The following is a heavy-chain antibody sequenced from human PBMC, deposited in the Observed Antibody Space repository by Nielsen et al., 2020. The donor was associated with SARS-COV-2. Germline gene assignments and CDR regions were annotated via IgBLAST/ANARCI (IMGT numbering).Heavy chain of an antibody. V-gene: IGHV4-39*01. CDR2: INYSGTT. J-gene: IGHJ5*02. D-gene: IGHD5-12*01. Sequence: WIRQPPGEGLEWIGSINYSGTTYYNPSLKSRVTISGDTSKNQFSLKLSSGTAADTAVYYCARPVSDYPGWLDPWGQGTLVTVSS. CDR3: ARPVSDYPGWLDP.